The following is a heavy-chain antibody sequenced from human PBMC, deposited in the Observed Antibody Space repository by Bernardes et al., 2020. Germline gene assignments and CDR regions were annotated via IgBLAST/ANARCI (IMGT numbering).Heavy chain of an antibody. CDR3: AKLASGDWFDP. Sequence: GESLRLSCAASGFAFSSYAMSWVRQAPGKGLEWVSAISDGAGDTYYADSVKGRFTISRDNSKNTLYLQMDSLRAEDTAVYYCAKLASGDWFDPWGQGTLVTVSS. CDR1: GFAFSSYA. V-gene: IGHV3-23*01. CDR2: ISDGAGDT. D-gene: IGHD3-3*02. J-gene: IGHJ5*02.